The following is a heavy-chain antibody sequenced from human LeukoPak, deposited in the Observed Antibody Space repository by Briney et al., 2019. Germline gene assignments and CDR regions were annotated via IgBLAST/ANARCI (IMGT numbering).Heavy chain of an antibody. CDR2: IIPIFGTA. Sequence: ASVKVSCKASGGTFSSYAISWVRQAPGQGLEWMGGIIPIFGTANYAQKFQGRVTITADESTSTAYMELSSLRSEDTAVYYCARDYYDSSGYSPTYYYYMDVWGKGTTVTVSS. CDR3: ARDYYDSSGYSPTYYYYMDV. V-gene: IGHV1-69*13. CDR1: GGTFSSYA. J-gene: IGHJ6*03. D-gene: IGHD3-22*01.